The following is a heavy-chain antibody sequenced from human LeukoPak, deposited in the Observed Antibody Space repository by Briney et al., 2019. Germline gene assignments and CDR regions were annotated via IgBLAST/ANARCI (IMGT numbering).Heavy chain of an antibody. CDR3: AREEGSTSWPGGGWFDP. CDR1: GFTFSSYD. CDR2: ISYDGSNK. D-gene: IGHD2-2*01. V-gene: IGHV3-30*19. Sequence: SGGSLRLSCAASGFTFSSYDMHWVRQAPGKGLEWVAVISYDGSNKYYADSVKGRFTISRDNSKNTPYLQMNSLRAEDTAVYYCAREEGSTSWPGGGWFDPWGQGTLVTVSS. J-gene: IGHJ5*02.